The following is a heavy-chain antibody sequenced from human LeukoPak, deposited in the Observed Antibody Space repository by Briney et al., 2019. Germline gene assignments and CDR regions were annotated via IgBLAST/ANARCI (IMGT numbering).Heavy chain of an antibody. CDR2: ISYSGRP. D-gene: IGHD2-8*01. Sequence: PSETLSLTCTVSGGCISSSSHYWGWIRQPPGKGLEWIGSISYSGRPYYTPSLKSRVTISVDTSNTQLSLKLSSVTAADTAVYYCASQIPWERLRVYGIRDYFDYWGQGTLVTVSS. J-gene: IGHJ4*02. CDR3: ASQIPWERLRVYGIRDYFDY. V-gene: IGHV4-39*07. CDR1: GGCISSSSHY.